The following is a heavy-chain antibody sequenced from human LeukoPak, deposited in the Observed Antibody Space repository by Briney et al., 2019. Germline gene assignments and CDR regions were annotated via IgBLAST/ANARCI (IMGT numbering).Heavy chain of an antibody. CDR2: PRNKANSYNT. V-gene: IGHV3-72*01. J-gene: IGHJ6*03. Sequence: GGPLGSSVEASGFTFSAHSLAGVGRPQGRGLNWFGGPRNKANSYNTEYAASVKGRFTISRDDSKNSLYLQMNSLKTEDTAVYYCARDALALDYMDVWGKGTTVTVSS. CDR3: ARDALALDYMDV. CDR1: GFTFSAHS.